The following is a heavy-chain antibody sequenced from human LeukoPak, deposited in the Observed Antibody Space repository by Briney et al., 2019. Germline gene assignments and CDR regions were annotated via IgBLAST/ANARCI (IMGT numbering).Heavy chain of an antibody. CDR3: ATRSARPTGCFDH. D-gene: IGHD3-16*01. V-gene: IGHV4-31*03. Sequence: SETLSLTCTVSGASISNANYYWTWIRQHPGQGLEWVGYISYSGGPYYNPSLKSRLTISVDMSKNQFSLELNSVTAADTAIYYCATRSARPTGCFDHWSQGTLVTVSS. CDR2: ISYSGGP. CDR1: GASISNANYY. J-gene: IGHJ4*02.